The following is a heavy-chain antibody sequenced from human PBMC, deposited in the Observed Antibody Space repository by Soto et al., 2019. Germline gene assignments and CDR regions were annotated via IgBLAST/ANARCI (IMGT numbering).Heavy chain of an antibody. CDR2: ISYDGSNK. J-gene: IGHJ4*02. D-gene: IGHD2-21*02. V-gene: IGHV3-30*18. CDR3: AKYKVPVVVTAPFDY. CDR1: GFTFSSYG. Sequence: QVQLVESGGGVVQPGRSLRLSCAASGFTFSSYGMHWVRQAPGKGLEWVAVISYDGSNKYYADSVKGRFTISRDNSKNTLCLQMNSLRAEDTAVYYCAKYKVPVVVTAPFDYWGQGTLVTVSS.